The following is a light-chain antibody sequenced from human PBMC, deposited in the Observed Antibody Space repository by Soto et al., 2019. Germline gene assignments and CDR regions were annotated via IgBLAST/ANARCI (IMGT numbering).Light chain of an antibody. CDR2: DVS. J-gene: IGKJ5*01. CDR1: QSVSSSY. CDR3: HQRSNWPRVT. Sequence: ELVLTQSPGTLSLSPGERATLSCRASQSVSSSYLAWYQQKPGQPPRLLIYDVSNRATGIPARFSGSGSGTDFTLTITSLETEDFAFYFGHQRSNWPRVTFGQGTRLEIK. V-gene: IGKV3D-20*02.